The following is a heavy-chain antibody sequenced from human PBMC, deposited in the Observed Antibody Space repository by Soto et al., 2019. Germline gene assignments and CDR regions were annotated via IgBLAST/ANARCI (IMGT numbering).Heavy chain of an antibody. CDR2: IYYSGST. D-gene: IGHD5-18*01. Sequence: PSETLSLTCTVSGGSISSGGYYWSWIRQHPGKGLEWIGYIYYSGSTYYNPSLKSRVTISVDTSKNQFSLKLSSVTAADTAVYYCARNGGDTAMGVNWFDPWGQGTLGTVS. CDR1: GGSISSGGYY. CDR3: ARNGGDTAMGVNWFDP. V-gene: IGHV4-31*03. J-gene: IGHJ5*02.